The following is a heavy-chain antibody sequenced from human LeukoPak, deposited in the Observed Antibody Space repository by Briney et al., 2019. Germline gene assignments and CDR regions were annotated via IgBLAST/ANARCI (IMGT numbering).Heavy chain of an antibody. D-gene: IGHD2-21*01. CDR3: TRLYCGGGYCYYFDY. V-gene: IGHV3-73*01. CDR2: IRSKSNNYAT. Sequence: GGSLRLSCAASGFTFSGSAMHWVRQASGKGLEWVGRIRSKSNNYATAYAESVNGRFNISRDDSKNMVYLQMNSLKTEDTAVYYCTRLYCGGGYCYYFDYWGQGTLVTVSS. CDR1: GFTFSGSA. J-gene: IGHJ4*02.